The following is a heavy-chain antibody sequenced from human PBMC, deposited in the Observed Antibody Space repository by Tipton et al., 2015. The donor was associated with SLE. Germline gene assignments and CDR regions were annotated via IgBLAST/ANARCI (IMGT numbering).Heavy chain of an antibody. Sequence: QLVQSGGGLVQPGRSLRIFCAASGFNFDVYAMHWVRQDPGKGLQWVSGVSWNGDGIAYGDSVKGRFTISRDNAKNSLYLQMNSLRPEDTALYYCAKGRGGYKDVGLDFWGQGTLVAVSS. CDR2: VSWNGDGI. J-gene: IGHJ1*01. V-gene: IGHV3-9*01. CDR3: AKGRGGYKDVGLDF. D-gene: IGHD5-12*01. CDR1: GFNFDVYA.